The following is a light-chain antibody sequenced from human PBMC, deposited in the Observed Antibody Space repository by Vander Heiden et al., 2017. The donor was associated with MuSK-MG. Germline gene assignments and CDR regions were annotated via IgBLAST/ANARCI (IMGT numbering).Light chain of an antibody. CDR1: QSVLYSSNNQNY. J-gene: IGKJ1*01. V-gene: IGKV4-1*01. CDR3: QQYDSNPPWT. Sequence: DIVMTQSPDSLAVSLGERATINCHSSQSVLYSSNNQNYLAWYQQKPGQPPKLLIYWASTRESGVPDRFSGSGSGTDFTLTISSLQAEDVAVYYCQQYDSNPPWTFGQGTKVDIK. CDR2: WAS.